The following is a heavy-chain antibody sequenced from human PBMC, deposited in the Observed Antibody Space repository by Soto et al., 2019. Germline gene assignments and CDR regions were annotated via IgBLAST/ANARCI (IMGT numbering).Heavy chain of an antibody. CDR1: GYTFTGYY. V-gene: IGHV1-2*04. Sequence: GASVKVSCKASGYTFTGYYMHWVRQAPGQGLEWMGWINPNSGGTNYAQKFQGWVTMTRDTSISTAYMELSRLRSDDTAVYYCARDRSGWDPAFDYWGQGTLVTVSS. CDR2: INPNSGGT. J-gene: IGHJ4*02. D-gene: IGHD6-19*01. CDR3: ARDRSGWDPAFDY.